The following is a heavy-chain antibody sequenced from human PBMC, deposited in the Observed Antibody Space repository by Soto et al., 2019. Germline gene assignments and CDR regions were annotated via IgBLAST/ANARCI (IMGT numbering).Heavy chain of an antibody. D-gene: IGHD1-26*01. CDR2: INHSGST. V-gene: IGHV4-34*01. Sequence: QVQLQQWGAGLLKPSETLSLTCAVYGGSFSGYYWSWIRQPPGKGLEWIGEINHSGSTNYNPSLKSRVTISVDTSKNQFSLKLSSVTAADTAVYYCARCWDSYYYMDVWGKGTTVTVSS. J-gene: IGHJ6*03. CDR3: ARCWDSYYYMDV. CDR1: GGSFSGYY.